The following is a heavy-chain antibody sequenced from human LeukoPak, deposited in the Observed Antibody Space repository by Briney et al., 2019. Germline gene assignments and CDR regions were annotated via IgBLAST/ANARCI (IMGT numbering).Heavy chain of an antibody. Sequence: GGSLRLSCTASGFTFSSYEMNWVRQAPGKGLEWVSDISSSGSPIYYADSVKGRFTVSRDNAKNSLYLQMSSLRAEDTAVYYCARTMAFWGQGSLVAVSS. CDR1: GFTFSSYE. J-gene: IGHJ4*02. CDR3: ARTMAF. V-gene: IGHV3-48*03. D-gene: IGHD5-24*01. CDR2: ISSSGSPI.